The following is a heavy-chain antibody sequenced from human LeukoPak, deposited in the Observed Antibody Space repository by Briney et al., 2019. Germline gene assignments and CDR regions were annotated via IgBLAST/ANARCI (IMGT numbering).Heavy chain of an antibody. J-gene: IGHJ5*02. CDR1: GGSPSGRS. CDR3: ARGSGWYDP. D-gene: IGHD3-10*01. Sequence: SETLSLTCTVSGGSPSGRSWSWIRQPPGKGLEWIGYFHVSGTTNYNPSLQSRVTISVDMSKNQFSLRLSSVTAADTAVYFCARGSGWYDPWGQGTLVTVSS. CDR2: FHVSGTT. V-gene: IGHV4-59*11.